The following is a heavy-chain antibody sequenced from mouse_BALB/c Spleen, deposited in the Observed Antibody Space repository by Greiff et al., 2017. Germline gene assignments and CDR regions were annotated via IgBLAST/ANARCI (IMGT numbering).Heavy chain of an antibody. CDR2: IDPENGDT. D-gene: IGHD1-2*01. J-gene: IGHJ3*01. V-gene: IGHV14-4*02. CDR1: GFNITDYY. CDR3: NALTTATAY. Sequence: EVQLQQSGAELVRSGASVKLSCTASGFNITDYYMHWVNQRPEQGLEWIGWIDPENGDTEYAPKFQGKATMTADTSSNTAYLQLSSLTSEDTAVYYCNALTTATAYWGQGTLVTVSA.